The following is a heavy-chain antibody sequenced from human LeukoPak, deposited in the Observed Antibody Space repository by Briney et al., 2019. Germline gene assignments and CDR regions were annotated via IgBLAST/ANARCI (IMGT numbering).Heavy chain of an antibody. CDR3: ARVRTGLVKNYYYGMDV. V-gene: IGHV1-2*02. J-gene: IGHJ6*02. CDR2: INPNSGGT. CDR1: GFTFSSYA. Sequence: GRSLRLSCAASGFTFSSYAMHWVRQAPGQGLEWMGWINPNSGGTNYAQKFQGRVTMTRDTSISTAYMELSRLRSDDTAVYYCARVRTGLVKNYYYGMDVWGQGTTVTVSS. D-gene: IGHD6-19*01.